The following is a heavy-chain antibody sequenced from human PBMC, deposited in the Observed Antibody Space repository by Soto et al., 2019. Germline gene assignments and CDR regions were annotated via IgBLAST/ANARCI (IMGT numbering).Heavy chain of an antibody. CDR1: GFTFSSYG. CDR3: ARDGRGDSSSWYYFQH. D-gene: IGHD6-13*01. V-gene: IGHV3-33*01. J-gene: IGHJ1*01. Sequence: QVQLVESGGGVVQPGRSLRLSCAASGFTFSSYGMHWVRQAPGTGLEWVAVIWYDGSNNYYADSVKGRFTISRDNSKNTLYLQMNSRRADDTAVYYCARDGRGDSSSWYYFQHWGQGTLVTVSS. CDR2: IWYDGSNN.